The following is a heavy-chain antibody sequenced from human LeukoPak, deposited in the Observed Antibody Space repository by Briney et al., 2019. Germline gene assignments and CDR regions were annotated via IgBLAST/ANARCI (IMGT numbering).Heavy chain of an antibody. V-gene: IGHV3-30*19. CDR1: GFTFGSYG. CDR2: IWYDGSNK. J-gene: IGHJ6*02. CDR3: ARDLDYYGMDV. Sequence: PGGSLRLSCAASGFTFGSYGMHWVRQAPGKGLEWVAVIWYDGSNKYYADSVKGRFTISRDNSKNTLYLQMNSLRAEDTAVYYCARDLDYYGMDVWGQGTTVTVSS.